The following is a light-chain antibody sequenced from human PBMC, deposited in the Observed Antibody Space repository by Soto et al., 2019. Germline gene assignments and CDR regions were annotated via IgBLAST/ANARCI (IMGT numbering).Light chain of an antibody. CDR1: QGISSY. CDR3: QQYYSYPPYT. V-gene: IGKV1-8*01. J-gene: IGKJ2*01. Sequence: AIRMTQSPSSLSASTGDRVTITCLASQGISSYLAWYQQKPGKAPKLLIYAASTLLSGVPSRFSGSGSGTEFTLTISCLQSEDFATYYCQQYYSYPPYTFGQGTKLEIK. CDR2: AAS.